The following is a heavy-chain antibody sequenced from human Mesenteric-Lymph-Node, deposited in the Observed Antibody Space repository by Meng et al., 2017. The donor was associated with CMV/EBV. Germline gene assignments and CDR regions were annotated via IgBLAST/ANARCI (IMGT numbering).Heavy chain of an antibody. J-gene: IGHJ4*02. CDR2: IRYDGSNK. CDR1: GFTFSSYG. V-gene: IGHV3-30*02. D-gene: IGHD2-2*03. Sequence: GESLKISCAASGFTFSSYGMHWVRQAPGKGLEWVAFIRYDGSNKYYADSVKGRFTIFRDNSKNTLYLQMNSLRDEDTAVYYCARSMDFVTYWGQGTLVTVSS. CDR3: ARSMDFVTY.